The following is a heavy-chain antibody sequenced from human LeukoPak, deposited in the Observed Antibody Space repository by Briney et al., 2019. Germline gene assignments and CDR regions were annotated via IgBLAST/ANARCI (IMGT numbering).Heavy chain of an antibody. D-gene: IGHD1-26*01. V-gene: IGHV4-61*02. CDR1: GGSISSGSYY. CDR2: IYTSGST. Sequence: SETLSLTCTVSGGSISSGSYYWSWIRQPAGKGLEWIGRIYTSGSTYYNPSLKSRVTISVDTSKNQFSLKLSSVTAADTAVYYCARGGVGAVGGAFDYWGQGTLVTVSS. J-gene: IGHJ4*02. CDR3: ARGGVGAVGGAFDY.